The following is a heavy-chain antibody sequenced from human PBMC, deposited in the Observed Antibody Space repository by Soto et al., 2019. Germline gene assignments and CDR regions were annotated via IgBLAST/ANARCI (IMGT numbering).Heavy chain of an antibody. J-gene: IGHJ6*03. Sequence: ASVKVSCKASGYTFTSYGINWVRQAPGQGLEWMGWINTYNGNTNYAQNLQGRVTMTTDTSTSTAYMELRSLRSDDTAVYYCARQYCGSTSCSSYYYYYMDVWGKGTTVTVSS. V-gene: IGHV1-18*01. CDR2: INTYNGNT. D-gene: IGHD2-2*01. CDR3: ARQYCGSTSCSSYYYYYMDV. CDR1: GYTFTSYG.